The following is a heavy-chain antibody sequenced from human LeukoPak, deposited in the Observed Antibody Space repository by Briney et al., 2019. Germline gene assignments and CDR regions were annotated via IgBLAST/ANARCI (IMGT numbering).Heavy chain of an antibody. CDR3: ARDLAMAGRDLDY. V-gene: IGHV3-11*01. CDR2: ISNSGAII. CDR1: GFAFRDYY. D-gene: IGHD6-19*01. J-gene: IGHJ4*02. Sequence: GGSLRLSCAASGFAFRDYYMDWVRQAPGKGLEWVAYISNSGAIIYYAESVKGRFTISRDNAKNSLYLQMNSLRAEDTALYYCARDLAMAGRDLDYWGQGTLVTVSS.